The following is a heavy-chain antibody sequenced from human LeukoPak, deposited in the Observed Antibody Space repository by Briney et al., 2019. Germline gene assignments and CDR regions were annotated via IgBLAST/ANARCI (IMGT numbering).Heavy chain of an antibody. CDR3: VGRSSWYDAFDI. J-gene: IGHJ3*02. Sequence: KAGGSLRLSCAASGFTFSSYNMNWVRQAPGKGLEWVSSISSSRSYIYYADSVKGRFTISRDNAKNSLYLQMNRLRAEDTAVYYCVGRSSWYDAFDIWGQGTMVTVSS. CDR1: GFTFSSYN. CDR2: ISSSRSYI. D-gene: IGHD6-13*01. V-gene: IGHV3-21*01.